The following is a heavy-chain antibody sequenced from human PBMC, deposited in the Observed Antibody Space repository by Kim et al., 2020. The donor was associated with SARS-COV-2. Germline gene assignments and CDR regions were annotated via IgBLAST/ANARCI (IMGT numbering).Heavy chain of an antibody. J-gene: IGHJ5*02. V-gene: IGHV1-69*02. Sequence: SVKVSCKASGVTFTSYTITWVRQAPGQGLEWMGRIIPILGIANYAQKFQGRVTITADKSTSTAYMELSSLISEDTAMYYCARQKIPADYAVGYKWFDPWGQGTLVTVSS. CDR3: ARQKIPADYAVGYKWFDP. CDR1: GVTFTSYT. D-gene: IGHD2-2*01. CDR2: IIPILGIA.